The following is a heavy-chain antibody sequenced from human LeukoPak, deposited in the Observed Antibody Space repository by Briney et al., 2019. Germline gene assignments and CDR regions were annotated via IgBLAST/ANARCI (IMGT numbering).Heavy chain of an antibody. CDR3: ARATGGSYFWQGLDAFDI. Sequence: PSDTLSLTCTVSGGSISSYYWSWIRQPPGKGLEWIGYIYYSGSTNYNPSLKSRVTISVDTSKNQFSLKLSSVAAADTAVYYCARATGGSYFWQGLDAFDIWGQGTMVTVSS. CDR2: IYYSGST. D-gene: IGHD1-26*01. J-gene: IGHJ3*02. CDR1: GGSISSYY. V-gene: IGHV4-59*01.